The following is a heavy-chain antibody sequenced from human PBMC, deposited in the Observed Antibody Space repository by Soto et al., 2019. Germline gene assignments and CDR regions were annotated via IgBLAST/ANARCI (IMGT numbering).Heavy chain of an antibody. D-gene: IGHD3-16*01. Sequence: SETLSLTCAVYGGSFSGYYWSWIRQPPGKGLEWIGEINHSGSTNYNPSLKSRVTISVDTSKNQFSLKLSSVTAADTAVYYCARGRWGGWSDYYYYGMDVWGQGTTVTVSS. CDR3: ARGRWGGWSDYYYYGMDV. J-gene: IGHJ6*02. V-gene: IGHV4-34*01. CDR1: GGSFSGYY. CDR2: INHSGST.